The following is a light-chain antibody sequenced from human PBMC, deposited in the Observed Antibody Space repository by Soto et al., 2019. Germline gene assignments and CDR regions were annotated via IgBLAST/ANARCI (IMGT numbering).Light chain of an antibody. CDR3: QQYNNWPRT. V-gene: IGKV3-20*01. J-gene: IGKJ1*01. CDR2: GTS. Sequence: ETVLTQSPGSLSLSLGDRATLSCRASQTVSNNYLAWYQQKPGQAPRLLIYGTSNRATGIPYRLSGSGSGTDFTITISRLAPQHFEVSYCQQYNNWPRTFGQGTKVDIK. CDR1: QTVSNNY.